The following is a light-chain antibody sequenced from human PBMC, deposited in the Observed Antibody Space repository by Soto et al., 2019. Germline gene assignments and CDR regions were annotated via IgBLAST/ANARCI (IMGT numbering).Light chain of an antibody. CDR1: QSVSDN. V-gene: IGKV3-15*01. J-gene: IGKJ5*01. Sequence: EIIMTQSPATLSVSPGERVTLSCRASQSVSDNVAWYQQRPGQSPRLLMHSASARAAGLPARFSGSGSGTEFSLSIHSLQSEDFAVSFCQQYNDWPITFGQGTRLETK. CDR2: SAS. CDR3: QQYNDWPIT.